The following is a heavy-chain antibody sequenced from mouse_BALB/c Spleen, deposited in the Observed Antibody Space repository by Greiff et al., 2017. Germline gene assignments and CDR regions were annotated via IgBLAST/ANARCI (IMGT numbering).Heavy chain of an antibody. CDR2: INPYNDGT. J-gene: IGHJ2*01. Sequence: EVQLQESGPELVKPGASVKMSCKASGYTFSSYVMHWVKQKPGQGLEWIGYINPYNDGTKYNEKFKGKATLTSDKSSSTAYMELSSLTSEDSAVYYCARRDDYDGFDYWGQGTTLTVSS. CDR3: ARRDDYDGFDY. CDR1: GYTFSSYV. D-gene: IGHD2-4*01. V-gene: IGHV1-14*01.